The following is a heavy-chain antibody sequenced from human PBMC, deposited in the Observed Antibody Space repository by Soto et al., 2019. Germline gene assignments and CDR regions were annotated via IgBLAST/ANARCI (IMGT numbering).Heavy chain of an antibody. CDR3: ARSMTTVVTLDY. V-gene: IGHV4-39*01. CDR1: GGSISSSSYY. CDR2: IYYSGST. D-gene: IGHD4-17*01. Sequence: QLQLQESGPGLVKPSETLSLTCTVSGGSISSSSYYWGWIRQPPGKGLEWIGSIYYSGSTYYNPSLKSRVTISGDPSKNQFSMKLSSVTAADTAVYYCARSMTTVVTLDYWGQGTLVTVSS. J-gene: IGHJ4*02.